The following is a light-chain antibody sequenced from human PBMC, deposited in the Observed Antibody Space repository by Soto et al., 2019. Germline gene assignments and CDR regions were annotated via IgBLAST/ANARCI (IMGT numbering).Light chain of an antibody. J-gene: IGKJ4*01. CDR1: QSVSSSY. Sequence: EIVLTQSPGTLSLSPGERATLSCRASQSVSSSYLAWYQQKPGQAPRLLIYGASSRATGIPDRFSGSGSGIDFTLTTSRLEPEDFAVYYCQQYGSSRGTFGGGTKAEIK. V-gene: IGKV3-20*01. CDR2: GAS. CDR3: QQYGSSRGT.